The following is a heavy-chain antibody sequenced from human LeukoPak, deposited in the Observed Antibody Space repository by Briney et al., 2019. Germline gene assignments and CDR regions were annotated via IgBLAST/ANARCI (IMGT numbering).Heavy chain of an antibody. CDR2: INHSGST. CDR3: ARVYYDFWSGYPISGFDY. Sequence: PSETLSLTCTVSGGSISSGDYYWSWIRQPPGKGLEWIGEINHSGSTNYNPSLKSRVTISVDTSKNQFSLKLSSVTAADTAVYYCARVYYDFWSGYPISGFDYWGQGTLVTVSS. V-gene: IGHV4-39*07. J-gene: IGHJ4*02. D-gene: IGHD3-3*01. CDR1: GGSISSGDYY.